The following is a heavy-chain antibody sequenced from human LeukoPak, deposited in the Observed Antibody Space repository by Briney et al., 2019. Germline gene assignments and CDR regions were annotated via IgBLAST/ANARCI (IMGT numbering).Heavy chain of an antibody. D-gene: IGHD2-2*01. J-gene: IGHJ6*04. CDR1: GGTFSSYA. Sequence: ASVKVSCKASGGTFSSYAISWVRQAPGQGLEWMGGIIPIFGTANYAQKFQGRVTITADESTSTAYMELSSLRSEDTAVYYCARASVVVVPAAMILGGYYYGMDVWGKGTTVTVSS. V-gene: IGHV1-69*13. CDR2: IIPIFGTA. CDR3: ARASVVVVPAAMILGGYYYGMDV.